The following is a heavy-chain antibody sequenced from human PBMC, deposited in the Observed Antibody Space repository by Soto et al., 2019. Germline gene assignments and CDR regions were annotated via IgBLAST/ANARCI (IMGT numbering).Heavy chain of an antibody. CDR3: ARVGSSSIWCVTQFDN. CDR1: GFNFSFYA. J-gene: IGHJ4*02. V-gene: IGHV3-30-3*01. CDR2: ISFDGNSI. Sequence: GGSLRLSCASSGFNFSFYALHWVRMTPGQGLEWVAVISFDGNSIYYADSVRGRFIISRDSVSSMLYLQMNNLKPEDSAIYYCARVGSSSIWCVTQFDNWGQGTLVTVSS. D-gene: IGHD2-2*01.